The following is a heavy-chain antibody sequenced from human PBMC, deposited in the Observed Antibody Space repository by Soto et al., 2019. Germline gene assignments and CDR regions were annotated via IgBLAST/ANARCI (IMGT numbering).Heavy chain of an antibody. CDR3: ARGWLRVTGTYDS. Sequence: QVQLQQSGPGLVKPSQTLSLTCTVSGDSVNSGRYYWHWIRQLPGKGLEWIGYIFYSGTTYYNPFPISRVTISIDTSKNDLSLKLTSVTVAGTAVYFCARGWLRVTGTYDSWGQGTLVTVSS. J-gene: IGHJ4*02. CDR2: IFYSGTT. V-gene: IGHV4-31*03. CDR1: GDSVNSGRYY. D-gene: IGHD1-1*01.